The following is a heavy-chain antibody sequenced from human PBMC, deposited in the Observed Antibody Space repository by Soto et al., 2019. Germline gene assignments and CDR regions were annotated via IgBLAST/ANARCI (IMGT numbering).Heavy chain of an antibody. CDR1: GFSLRTSGVG. Sequence: SGPTLVEPTQTLTLTCIFSGFSLRTSGVGVGWIRQPPGKALEWLGFIYWNDDKRYSPSLKSRLTITKDTSKNQVVLTMTNMGPVDTATYYCAKSGSSGWYGWFDPWGQGTLVTVSS. CDR2: IYWNDDK. CDR3: AKSGSSGWYGWFDP. V-gene: IGHV2-5*01. J-gene: IGHJ5*02. D-gene: IGHD6-19*01.